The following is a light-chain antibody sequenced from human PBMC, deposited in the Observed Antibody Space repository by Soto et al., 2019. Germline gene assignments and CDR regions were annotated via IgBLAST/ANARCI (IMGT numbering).Light chain of an antibody. CDR1: QTISSW. J-gene: IGKJ4*01. V-gene: IGKV1-5*01. CDR3: LQDYSPLLA. Sequence: QMTQSPSTLSGAVGDSVTITCRASQTISSWLAWYQQKPGKAPKLLISDTSTLQSGVPSRFSGGGSGTEFTLTIRSLQPEDSALYFCLQDYSPLLAFGAGT. CDR2: DTS.